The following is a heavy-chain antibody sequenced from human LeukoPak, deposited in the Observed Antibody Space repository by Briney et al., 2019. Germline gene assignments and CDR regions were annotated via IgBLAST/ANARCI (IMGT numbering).Heavy chain of an antibody. CDR3: ARLKEQWLVDC. Sequence: GESLKISGKASGYSFTIYWSGWVRQMPRRGLDWMGIIYPADSDTRYSPSFQGQVTISADKSISTAFLQWSSLKASDTAMYYCARLKEQWLVDCWGQGTLVTVSS. CDR1: GYSFTIYW. CDR2: IYPADSDT. V-gene: IGHV5-51*01. D-gene: IGHD6-19*01. J-gene: IGHJ4*02.